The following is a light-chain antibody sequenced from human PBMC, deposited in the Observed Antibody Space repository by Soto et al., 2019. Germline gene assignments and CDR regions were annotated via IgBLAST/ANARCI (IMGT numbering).Light chain of an antibody. CDR3: QQYNNWPPM. CDR1: QSVGSN. V-gene: IGKV3-15*01. J-gene: IGKJ1*01. CDR2: GAS. Sequence: EIVMTESPATLSVSPGDGATLSCRASQSVGSNLAWYQQKPGQPPRLLISGASTRATGIPARFSGSGSGTEFTLTISSLQSEDFAVYYCQQYNNWPPMFGQGTKVDI.